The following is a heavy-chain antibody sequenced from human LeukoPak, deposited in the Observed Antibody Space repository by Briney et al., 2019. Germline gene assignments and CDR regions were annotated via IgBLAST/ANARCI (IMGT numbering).Heavy chain of an antibody. CDR3: AKTQWKVGATDYFDY. V-gene: IGHV3-53*01. Sequence: PGGSLRLSCAASGFTVSSNYMTWVRQAPGKGLEWVSNINDNGGQRHYADSMKGRFTISRDNSKNMMFLQMDSLRAEDTAVYYCAKTQWKVGATDYFDYWGQGILVTVSS. J-gene: IGHJ4*02. CDR1: GFTVSSNY. D-gene: IGHD1-26*01. CDR2: NDNGGQR.